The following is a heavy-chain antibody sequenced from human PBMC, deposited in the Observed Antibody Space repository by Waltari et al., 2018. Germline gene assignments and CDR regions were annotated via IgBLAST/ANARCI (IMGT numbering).Heavy chain of an antibody. D-gene: IGHD4-17*01. CDR1: GYTFLRNA. V-gene: IGHV7-4-1*02. CDR3: AAGLDYLSSYFDP. Sequence: QVQLVQSGSELKEPRASVKVSCQTSGYTFLRNAMNWLRQAPGQGLQWMGWINTKTGNPTYAQGCTGRFVFSLDTSVGTAYLQINSLEAADTAVYYCAAGLDYLSSYFDPWGQGTLVTVSS. J-gene: IGHJ5*02. CDR2: INTKTGNP.